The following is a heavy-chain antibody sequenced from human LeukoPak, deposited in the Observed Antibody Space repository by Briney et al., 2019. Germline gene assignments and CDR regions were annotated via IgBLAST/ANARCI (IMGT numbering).Heavy chain of an antibody. D-gene: IGHD3-10*01. V-gene: IGHV3-30*18. CDR1: GFTFSSYG. J-gene: IGHJ4*02. CDR2: ISYDGSNK. CDR3: ANTYYYGSGSLDY. Sequence: GGSLRLSCAASGFTFSSYGMHWVRQAPGKGLEWVALISYDGSNKYCADSVKGRFTISRDNSKNTLYLQMNSLRAEDTAVYYCANTYYYGSGSLDYWGQGTLVTVSS.